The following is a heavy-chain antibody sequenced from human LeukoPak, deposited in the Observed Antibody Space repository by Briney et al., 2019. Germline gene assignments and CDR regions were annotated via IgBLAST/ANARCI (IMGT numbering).Heavy chain of an antibody. CDR1: GFTVSGTY. V-gene: IGHV3-53*05. J-gene: IGHJ5*02. CDR2: IYGGGGT. D-gene: IGHD3-10*01. Sequence: GGSLRLSCAASGFTVSGTYMDWVRQAPGKGLEWVSVIYGGGGTVYADSVKGRFTISRDNSKNSLRTEDSAVYYCARDRAGTLSWVEFDLWGQGTLVNVSS. CDR3: ARDRAGTLSWVEFDL.